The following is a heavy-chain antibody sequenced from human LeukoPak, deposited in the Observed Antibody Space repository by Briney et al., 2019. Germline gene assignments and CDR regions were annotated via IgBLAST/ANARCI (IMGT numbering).Heavy chain of an antibody. CDR2: IYYSGST. CDR3: ARTRGAAAGIFDY. J-gene: IGHJ4*02. V-gene: IGHV4-39*07. Sequence: SETLSLTCTVSGGSISSSSYYWGWIRQPPGKGLEWIGSIYYSGSTYYNPSLKSRVTISVDTSKNQFSLKLNSVTAADTAVYYCARTRGAAAGIFDYWGQGTLVTVSS. D-gene: IGHD6-13*01. CDR1: GGSISSSSYY.